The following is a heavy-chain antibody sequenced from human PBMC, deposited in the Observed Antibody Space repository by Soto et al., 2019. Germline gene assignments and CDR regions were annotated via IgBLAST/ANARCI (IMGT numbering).Heavy chain of an antibody. CDR1: GFTVSSNY. V-gene: IGHV3-66*01. CDR2: IYSDGST. D-gene: IGHD3-16*01. Sequence: EVQLVEAGGGLVQPGGSLRLSCAASGFTVSSNYMTWVRQAPGKGVEWVSVIYSDGSTYYADSVKGRFTISRDNSKNTLYLQMNSLRVEDTAVYYCAREGLNFWGQGTLVTVSS. CDR3: AREGLNF. J-gene: IGHJ4*02.